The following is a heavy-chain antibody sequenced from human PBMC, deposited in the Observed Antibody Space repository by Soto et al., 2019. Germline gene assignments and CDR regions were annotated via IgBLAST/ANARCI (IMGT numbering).Heavy chain of an antibody. CDR1: GFTFSSYA. V-gene: IGHV3-23*01. D-gene: IGHD3-22*01. CDR3: AKDRGYYDSSGYYSPDAFDI. Sequence: SLRLSCAASGFTFSSYAMSWVRQAPGKGLEWVSAISGSGGSTYYADSVKGRFTISRDNSKNTLYLQMNSLRAEDTAVYYCAKDRGYYDSSGYYSPDAFDIWGQGTMVTVSS. J-gene: IGHJ3*02. CDR2: ISGSGGST.